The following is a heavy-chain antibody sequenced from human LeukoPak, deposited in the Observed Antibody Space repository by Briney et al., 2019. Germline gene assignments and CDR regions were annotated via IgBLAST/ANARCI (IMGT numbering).Heavy chain of an antibody. Sequence: SETLSLTCTVSGGSISSYYWSWIRQPPGKGLEWIGYIYYSGSTNYNPSLKSRVTISVDTSKNQFSLKLSSVTAADTAVYYCARASSGSYSRYFDYWGQGTLVTVSS. D-gene: IGHD1-26*01. CDR1: GGSISSYY. CDR3: ARASSGSYSRYFDY. J-gene: IGHJ4*02. V-gene: IGHV4-59*01. CDR2: IYYSGST.